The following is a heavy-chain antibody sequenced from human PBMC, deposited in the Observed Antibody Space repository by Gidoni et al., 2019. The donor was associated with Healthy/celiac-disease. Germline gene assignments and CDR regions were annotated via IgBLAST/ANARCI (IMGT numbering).Heavy chain of an antibody. J-gene: IGHJ6*02. CDR3: ARGRLRYPLEGGMDV. CDR2: FNSDGSST. Sequence: EVQLVESGGGLVQPGGSLRLSCAASGFTFSCYWMHWVRQAPGKGLVWVSRFNSDGSSTSYADSVKGRCTISRDNAKNTLYLQMNSLRAEAAAVYYCARGRLRYPLEGGMDVWGQGTTVTVSS. V-gene: IGHV3-74*01. CDR1: GFTFSCYW. D-gene: IGHD3-9*01.